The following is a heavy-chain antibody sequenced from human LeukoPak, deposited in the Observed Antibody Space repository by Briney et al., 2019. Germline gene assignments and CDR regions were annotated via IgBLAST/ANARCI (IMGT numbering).Heavy chain of an antibody. CDR2: IYSGGST. J-gene: IGHJ4*02. CDR3: ARGFQHPNQGDFDY. D-gene: IGHD2/OR15-2a*01. CDR1: EFSVGSNY. Sequence: GGSLRLSCAASEFSVGSNYMTWVRQAPGKGLEWVSLIYSGGSTYYADSVKGRFTISRDNAKNSLYLQMNSLRAEDTAVYYCARGFQHPNQGDFDYWGQGTLVTVSS. V-gene: IGHV3-66*01.